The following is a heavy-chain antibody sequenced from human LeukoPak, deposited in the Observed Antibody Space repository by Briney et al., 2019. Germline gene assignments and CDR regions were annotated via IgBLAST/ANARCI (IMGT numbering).Heavy chain of an antibody. CDR1: GGSISGFY. V-gene: IGHV4-59*01. CDR2: IHYSGTT. CDR3: ARGQISGTTNFAY. J-gene: IGHJ4*02. D-gene: IGHD1-7*01. Sequence: SETLSLTRTVSGGSISGFYWGWIRQPPGKGLEWIGYIHYSGTTNYNPSLKSRVTISVDTSKNQFSLKLNSVTAADTAVFYCARGQISGTTNFAYWGQGTLVTVSS.